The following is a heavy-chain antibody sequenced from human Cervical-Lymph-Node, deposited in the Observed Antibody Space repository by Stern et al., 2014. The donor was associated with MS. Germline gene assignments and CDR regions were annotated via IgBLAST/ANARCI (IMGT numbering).Heavy chain of an antibody. J-gene: IGHJ4*02. CDR2: ISSTSTYI. CDR1: GFPFSSYS. D-gene: IGHD2-2*01. Sequence: EVHLVESGGGLVTPGGSRRLSCAVSGFPFSSYSMNWVRQAPGKGLEWVSSISSTSTYIYYAGSVEGRFTISRDNAKNSLYLLMNSLRAEDTAVYYCATLPLHTSLDYWGQGILVTVSS. CDR3: ATLPLHTSLDY. V-gene: IGHV3-21*01.